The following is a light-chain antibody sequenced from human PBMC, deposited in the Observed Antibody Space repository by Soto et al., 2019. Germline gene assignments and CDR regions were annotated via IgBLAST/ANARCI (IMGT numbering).Light chain of an antibody. CDR2: GAS. CDR1: QSVSSY. J-gene: IGKJ5*01. V-gene: IGKV3-11*01. Sequence: EIVLTQSPATLSLSPGERATLSCRTSQSVSSYFAWYQQKPGRAPRLLIYGASNRATGIPARFIGSGSGTDFTLTISSLEPEDFAVYYCQQLSNWPITFGQGTRLEIK. CDR3: QQLSNWPIT.